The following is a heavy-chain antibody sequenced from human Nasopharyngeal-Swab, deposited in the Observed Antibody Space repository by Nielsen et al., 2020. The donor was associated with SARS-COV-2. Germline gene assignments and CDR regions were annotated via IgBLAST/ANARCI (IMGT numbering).Heavy chain of an antibody. CDR1: GGSISSSSYY. CDR2: IYYSGNT. Sequence: GSLRLSCTVSGGSISSSSYYWGWIRQPPGKGLEWIGSIYYSGNTYYNPSLKSRVIISVDTSNNQFSLKLSSVTAADTAVYYCARDRYYYDSSGLGVYYFDYWGQGTLVTVSS. J-gene: IGHJ4*02. D-gene: IGHD3-22*01. V-gene: IGHV4-39*07. CDR3: ARDRYYYDSSGLGVYYFDY.